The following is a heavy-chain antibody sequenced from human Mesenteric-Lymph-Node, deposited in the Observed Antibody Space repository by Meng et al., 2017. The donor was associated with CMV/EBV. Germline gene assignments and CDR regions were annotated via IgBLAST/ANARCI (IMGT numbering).Heavy chain of an antibody. CDR1: GFTFSRYW. D-gene: IGHD3-3*01. V-gene: IGHV3-23*01. Sequence: GESLKISCAASGFTFSRYWMHWVRQAPGKGLEWVSAIGSSGSRAAYADSVKGRFTISRDNSKNTLYLQMNSLRPEDTAIYYCAKEDDFWSGTGAFDIWGQGTMVTVSS. CDR3: AKEDDFWSGTGAFDI. CDR2: IGSSGSRA. J-gene: IGHJ3*02.